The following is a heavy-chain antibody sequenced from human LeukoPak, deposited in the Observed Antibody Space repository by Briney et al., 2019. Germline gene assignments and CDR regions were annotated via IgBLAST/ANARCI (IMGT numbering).Heavy chain of an antibody. J-gene: IGHJ4*02. D-gene: IGHD2-2*01. CDR1: GGSISNYY. CDR3: ARVKRKYQLLKPLHETPSHYFDY. CDR2: IYYSGST. Sequence: PSETLSLTCTVSGGSISNYYWSWIRQPPGKGLEWIGYIYYSGSTYYNPSLKSRVTISLDTSKNQFSLKVSSVTAADTAVYYCARVKRKYQLLKPLHETPSHYFDYWGQGTLVTVSS. V-gene: IGHV4-59*12.